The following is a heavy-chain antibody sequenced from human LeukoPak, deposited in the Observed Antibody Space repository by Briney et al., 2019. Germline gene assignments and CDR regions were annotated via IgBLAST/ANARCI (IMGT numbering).Heavy chain of an antibody. CDR3: ARHKPWFDP. CDR1: GGSISSSSYY. V-gene: IGHV4-39*01. J-gene: IGHJ5*02. Sequence: PSETLSLTCTVSGGSISSSSYYWGWLRQPPGMGLEWLGSIYYSGSTYYNPSLKSRVTISVDTSKNQFSLKLSSVTAADTAVYYCARHKPWFDPWGQGTLVTVSS. CDR2: IYYSGST.